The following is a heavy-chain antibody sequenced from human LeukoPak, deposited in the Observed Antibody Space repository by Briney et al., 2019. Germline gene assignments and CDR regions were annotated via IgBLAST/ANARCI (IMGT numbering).Heavy chain of an antibody. V-gene: IGHV3-53*01. CDR1: DFTVSSNY. CDR3: SRDVFCGGYKGVNY. J-gene: IGHJ4*02. CDR2: IYSNGST. Sequence: GGSLRLSCAASDFTVSSNYMNWVRQAPGKGLEWVSIIYSNGSTYYADSMKGRFTISRDNSKNTLYLQMNSLRAEDTAVYFCSRDVFCGGYKGVNYWGQGTLVTVSS. D-gene: IGHD1-26*01.